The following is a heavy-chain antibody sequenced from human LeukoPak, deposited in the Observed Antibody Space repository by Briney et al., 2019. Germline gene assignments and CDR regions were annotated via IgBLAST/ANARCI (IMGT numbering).Heavy chain of an antibody. D-gene: IGHD2-8*01. CDR2: ITGGGDTT. V-gene: IGHV3-23*02. Sequence: GGSLGLSCAASGFTFSSYAMSWVRQAPGKGLEWVSGITGGGDTTFYGESVKGRFTISRDNHKNTLYLQVSSLRADDTAVYYCARDARLMAFDNWGQGTLVTVSS. CDR1: GFTFSSYA. J-gene: IGHJ4*02. CDR3: ARDARLMAFDN.